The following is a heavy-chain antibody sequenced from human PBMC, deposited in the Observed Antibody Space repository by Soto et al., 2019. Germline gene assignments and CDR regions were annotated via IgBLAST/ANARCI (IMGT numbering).Heavy chain of an antibody. J-gene: IGHJ4*02. CDR1: GFTFSGYS. Sequence: EVQLVESGGGLVQPGGSLRLSCAASGFTFSGYSMFWVRQAPGKGLEYVSAINTNGVNTFYAKSVKGRFTISRDNSKNTMYLQMGSVRAEDMAVYYCARGRVEDSSGWATYFDCWGQGTLVTVSS. CDR3: ARGRVEDSSGWATYFDC. V-gene: IGHV3-64*01. D-gene: IGHD6-19*01. CDR2: INTNGVNT.